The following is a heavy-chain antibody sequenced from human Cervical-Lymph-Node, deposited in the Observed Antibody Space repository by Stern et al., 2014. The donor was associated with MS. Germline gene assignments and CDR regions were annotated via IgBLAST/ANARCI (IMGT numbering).Heavy chain of an antibody. CDR2: VDPGDSDT. CDR1: GYSFTSYW. D-gene: IGHD6-13*01. V-gene: IGHV5-51*03. J-gene: IGHJ5*02. CDR3: ARTRYSSSWYTFDP. Sequence: EVQLVQSGAEVKKPGASLKISCKGSGYSFTSYWIAWVRHMPGKRLEWMGIVDPGDSDTISSPSFQGQVSISADKSTSTAYLQWSSLKASDTAMYYFARTRYSSSWYTFDPWGQGTLVTVSS.